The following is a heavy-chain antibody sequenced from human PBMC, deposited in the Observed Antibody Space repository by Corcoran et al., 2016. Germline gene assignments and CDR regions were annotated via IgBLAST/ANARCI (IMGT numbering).Heavy chain of an antibody. V-gene: IGHV2-26*01. CDR1: GFSLSNARMG. CDR3: ARMAGRQIRRRLGVPSFVPACFDP. Sequence: QVTLKESGPVLVKPTETLTLTCTVSGFSLSNARMGVSWIRQPPGKALEWLAHIFSNDEKSYSTSQNSRRTISKDTSKSQVVLTMTNMDPVDTAAYYCARMAGRQIRRRLGVPSFVPACFDPWGQGALHTVSS. CDR2: IFSNDEK. J-gene: IGHJ5*02. D-gene: IGHD4-17*01.